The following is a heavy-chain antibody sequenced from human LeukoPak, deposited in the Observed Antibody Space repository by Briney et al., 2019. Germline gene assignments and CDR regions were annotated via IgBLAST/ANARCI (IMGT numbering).Heavy chain of an antibody. Sequence: PGRSLRLSCAASGFTFSSYGMHWVRQAPGKGLEWVAVIWYDGSNKYYAESVKGRFTISRDNSKNTVYLQMNSLRAEDTAVYYCARAKSVNYYFDYWGQGTLVTVSS. CDR3: ARAKSVNYYFDY. J-gene: IGHJ4*02. V-gene: IGHV3-33*01. CDR2: IWYDGSNK. D-gene: IGHD2-8*01. CDR1: GFTFSSYG.